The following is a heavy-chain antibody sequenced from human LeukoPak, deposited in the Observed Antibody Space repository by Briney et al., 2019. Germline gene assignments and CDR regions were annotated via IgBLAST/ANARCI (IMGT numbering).Heavy chain of an antibody. CDR1: GFTFISYS. CDR3: AGPRGLYYYYGMDV. Sequence: GGSLRLSCAASGFTFISYSMNWVRQAPGKGLEWVSSISSSSSYIYYADSVKGRFTISRDNAKNSLYLQMNSLRAEDTAVYYCAGPRGLYYYYGMDVWGQGTTVTVSS. CDR2: ISSSSSYI. V-gene: IGHV3-21*01. J-gene: IGHJ6*02.